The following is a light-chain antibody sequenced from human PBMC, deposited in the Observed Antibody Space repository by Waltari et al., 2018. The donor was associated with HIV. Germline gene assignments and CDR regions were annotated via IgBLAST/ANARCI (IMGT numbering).Light chain of an antibody. V-gene: IGKV1-39*01. Sequence: DIQMTQSPSSLSASVGDRVTITCRTSQSISSHLNWYQHKPGKAPKLLIYGVSNLQGGVSSRFSGSGSGTDFTLTISSLQPEDFATYYCQQTYTTPAYTFGQGTKLEIK. CDR2: GVS. J-gene: IGKJ2*01. CDR1: QSISSH. CDR3: QQTYTTPAYT.